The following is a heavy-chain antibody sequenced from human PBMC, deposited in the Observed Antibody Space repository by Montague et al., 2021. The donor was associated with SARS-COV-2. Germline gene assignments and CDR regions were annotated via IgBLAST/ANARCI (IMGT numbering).Heavy chain of an antibody. Sequence: SETLSLTCAVSGGSITGFSWSWVRQPAGKGLEWICRVTTSGTTNYSHSLRSRVTMSVDTSKNQFSLNLNSVTAADTAIYDCARTTTRPLSPDSWGQGTLVTVSS. J-gene: IGHJ4*02. CDR2: VTTSGTT. D-gene: IGHD6-6*01. CDR3: ARTTTRPLSPDS. V-gene: IGHV4-4*07. CDR1: GGSITGFS.